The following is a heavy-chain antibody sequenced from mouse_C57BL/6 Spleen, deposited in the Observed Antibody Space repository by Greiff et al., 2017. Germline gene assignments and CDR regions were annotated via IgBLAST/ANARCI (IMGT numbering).Heavy chain of an antibody. CDR1: GYAFTNYS. CDR3: ARARGNGWYFDV. Sequence: VQLQQSGAELVRPGTSVKVSCKASGYAFTNYSIEWVKQRPGQGLEWIGVINPGSGGTNYNEKFKGKATLTADKSSSTAYMQLSSLTSEDSAVYFCARARGNGWYFDVWGTGTTVTVSS. CDR2: INPGSGGT. J-gene: IGHJ1*03. V-gene: IGHV1-54*01.